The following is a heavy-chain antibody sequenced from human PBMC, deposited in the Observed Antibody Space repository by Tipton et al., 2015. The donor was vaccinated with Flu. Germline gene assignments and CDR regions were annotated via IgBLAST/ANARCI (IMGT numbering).Heavy chain of an antibody. Sequence: TLSLTCAVSGDSISSTNWWTWVRQPPGKGLEWIGEIYRSGSTNYNPSLKSRVTISLDKSKNQFSLKLTSVTAADTAVYYCARKVTESRHNWNYIDSWGQGTLVTVSS. CDR1: GDSISSTNW. CDR2: IYRSGST. D-gene: IGHD1-20*01. J-gene: IGHJ4*02. V-gene: IGHV4-4*02. CDR3: ARKVTESRHNWNYIDS.